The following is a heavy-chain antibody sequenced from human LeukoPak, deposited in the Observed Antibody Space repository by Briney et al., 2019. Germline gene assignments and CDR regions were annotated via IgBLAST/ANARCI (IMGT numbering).Heavy chain of an antibody. V-gene: IGHV4-59*01. J-gene: IGHJ4*02. CDR2: IYYSGST. CDR3: ARNPGDGYYDFWSGPSPFDY. Sequence: PSETLSLTCTVSGGSISSYYWSWIRQPPGKGLEWIGYIYYSGSTNYNPSLKSRVTISVDTSKNQFSLKLSSVTAADTAVYCCARNPGDGYYDFWSGPSPFDYWGQGTLVTVSS. D-gene: IGHD3-3*01. CDR1: GGSISSYY.